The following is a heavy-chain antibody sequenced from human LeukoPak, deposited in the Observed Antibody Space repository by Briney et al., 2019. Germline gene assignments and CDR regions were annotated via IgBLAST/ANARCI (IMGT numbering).Heavy chain of an antibody. V-gene: IGHV3-21*01. Sequence: GGSLRLSCTASGFTFTSYGMDWVRQAPGKGLEWVSFIDTSGSYIYYGDSLKGRVTISRDNAKNSLYLQMNGLRAEDTAVYYCARGRSITLLRGVAMSDGFDIWGQGAMVTVSS. J-gene: IGHJ3*02. CDR3: ARGRSITLLRGVAMSDGFDI. D-gene: IGHD3-10*01. CDR1: GFTFTSYG. CDR2: IDTSGSYI.